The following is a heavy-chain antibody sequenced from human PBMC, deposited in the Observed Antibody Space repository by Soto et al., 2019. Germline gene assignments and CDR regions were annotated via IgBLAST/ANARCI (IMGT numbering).Heavy chain of an antibody. CDR1: GGSISSGGYY. Sequence: SETLSLTCTVSGGSISSGGYYWSWIRQHPGKGLEWIGYIYYSGSTYYNPSLKSRVTISVDTSKNQFSLKLSSVTAADTAVYYCARTTVTTYYYYGMDGWGKGTTATVSP. CDR3: ARTTVTTYYYYGMDG. CDR2: IYYSGST. J-gene: IGHJ6*04. V-gene: IGHV4-31*03. D-gene: IGHD4-17*01.